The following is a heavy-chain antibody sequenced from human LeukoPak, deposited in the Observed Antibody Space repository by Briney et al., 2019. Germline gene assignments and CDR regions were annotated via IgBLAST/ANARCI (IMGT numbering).Heavy chain of an antibody. CDR2: IYHSGST. V-gene: IGHV4-4*02. J-gene: IGHJ3*02. D-gene: IGHD6-13*01. CDR3: ARAAAGSLFWVNAFDI. Sequence: SETLSLTCAVSGGSISSSNWWSWVRQPPGKGLEWIGEIYHSGSTNYNPSLKSRVTISVDKSKNQFSLKLSSVTAADTAVYYCARAAAGSLFWVNAFDIWGQGTMVTVSS. CDR1: GGSISSSNW.